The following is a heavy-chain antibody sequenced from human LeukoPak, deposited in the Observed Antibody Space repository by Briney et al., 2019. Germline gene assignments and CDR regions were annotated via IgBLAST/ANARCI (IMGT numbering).Heavy chain of an antibody. V-gene: IGHV6-1*01. Sequence: SQTLSLTCALSGDSLSSNSATWDWIRQSPARGLEWLGRTYYRSNLYNDYAVSVKSRFTINPDTSKNQFSLQLTSVSPEDTAVYYCARGGAGGRAFDIWGQGTMVTVSS. CDR3: ARGGAGGRAFDI. J-gene: IGHJ3*02. CDR2: TYYRSNLYN. CDR1: GDSLSSNSAT. D-gene: IGHD2-15*01.